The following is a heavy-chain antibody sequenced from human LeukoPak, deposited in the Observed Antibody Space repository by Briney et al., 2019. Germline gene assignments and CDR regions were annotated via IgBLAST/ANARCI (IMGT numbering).Heavy chain of an antibody. CDR2: ISGSGGST. V-gene: IGHV3-23*01. CDR1: EFTFSSYA. Sequence: TGGSLRLSCAASEFTFSSYAMSWVRQAPGKGLEWVSAISGSGGSTYYADSVKGRLTISRDNSKNTLYLQMNSLRAEDTAVYCCAKVWSTGATDDFDYWGQGTLVTVSS. CDR3: AKVWSTGATDDFDY. J-gene: IGHJ4*02. D-gene: IGHD1-26*01.